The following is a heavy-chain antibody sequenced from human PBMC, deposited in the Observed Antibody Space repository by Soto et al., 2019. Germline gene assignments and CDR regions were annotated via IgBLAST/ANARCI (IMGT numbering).Heavy chain of an antibody. V-gene: IGHV6-1*01. CDR1: GDSVSSNSAA. CDR3: ARDSRYSSSSNWFDP. CDR2: TYYRSKWYN. D-gene: IGHD6-6*01. J-gene: IGHJ5*02. Sequence: PHLLTQSQTLSLTCAISGDSVSSNSAAWNWIRQSPSRGLEWLGRTYYRSKWYNDYAVSVKSRITINPDTSKNQFSLQLNSVTPEDTAVYYCARDSRYSSSSNWFDPWGQGTLVTVSS.